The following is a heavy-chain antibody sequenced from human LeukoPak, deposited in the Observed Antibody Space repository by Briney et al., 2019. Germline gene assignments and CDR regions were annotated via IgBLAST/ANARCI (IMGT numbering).Heavy chain of an antibody. CDR3: ARGLMRGPGSYYNLSYYYYMDV. CDR1: GGSVSSGSYY. Sequence: SSETLSLTCTVSGGSVSSGSYYWSWIRQPPGKGLEWIGYIYYSGSANYNPSLKSRVTISVDTSKNQFSLKLSSVTAADTAVYYCARGLMRGPGSYYNLSYYYYMDVWGKGTTVTVSS. D-gene: IGHD3-10*01. CDR2: IYYSGSA. V-gene: IGHV4-61*01. J-gene: IGHJ6*03.